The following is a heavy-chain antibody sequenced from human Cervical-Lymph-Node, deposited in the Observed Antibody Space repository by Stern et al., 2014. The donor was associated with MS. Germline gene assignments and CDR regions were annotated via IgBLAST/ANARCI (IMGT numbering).Heavy chain of an antibody. CDR2: ISANNGNA. Sequence: VQLVESGAEVKQPGASLKVSCKASGYTFTSYGISWVRQAPGQGLEWMGWISANNGNANYAQELQGRVTMTADTSTSTAYMELRSLRSDDTAVYYCARGLLGSEKAFDIWGQGTMVTVSS. J-gene: IGHJ3*02. V-gene: IGHV1-18*01. CDR1: GYTFTSYG. CDR3: ARGLLGSEKAFDI. D-gene: IGHD2-15*01.